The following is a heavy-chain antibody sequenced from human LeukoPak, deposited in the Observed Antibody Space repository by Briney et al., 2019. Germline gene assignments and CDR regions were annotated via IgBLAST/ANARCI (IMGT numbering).Heavy chain of an antibody. D-gene: IGHD4-17*01. CDR2: IYYSGST. Sequence: PSETLSLTCTVSGGSISSYYWSWIRQPPGKGLEWIGYIYYSGSTNYNPSPKSRVIISVDTSKNQFSLKLSSVTAADTAVYYCARDKFTYGYWGQGTLVTVSS. CDR3: ARDKFTYGY. V-gene: IGHV4-59*01. CDR1: GGSISSYY. J-gene: IGHJ4*02.